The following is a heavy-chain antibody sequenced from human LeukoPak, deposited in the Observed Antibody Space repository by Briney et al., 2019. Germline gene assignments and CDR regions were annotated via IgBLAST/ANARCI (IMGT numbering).Heavy chain of an antibody. CDR1: GFTFSNYA. CDR3: ARDSSSWYYYGMDV. CDR2: ISSSGSTI. V-gene: IGHV3-11*01. Sequence: GGSLRLSCAASGFTFSNYAMSWVRQAPGKGLEWVSYISSSGSTIYYADSVKGRFTISRDNAKNSLYLQMNSLRAEDTAVYYCARDSSSWYYYGMDVWGQGTTVTVSS. D-gene: IGHD6-13*01. J-gene: IGHJ6*02.